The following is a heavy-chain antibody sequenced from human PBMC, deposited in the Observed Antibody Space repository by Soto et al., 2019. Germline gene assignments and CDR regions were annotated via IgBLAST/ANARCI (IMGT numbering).Heavy chain of an antibody. CDR1: SASISSEQR. J-gene: IGHJ4*02. CDR3: ARSFGWYAIDQ. CDR2: IHHSGST. D-gene: IGHD6-19*01. V-gene: IGHV4-4*02. Sequence: QMQLQESGPRLVKPSETLSLTCAVSSASISSEQRWSWVRQPPGKGLEWIGEIHHSGSTNNNPSLKRRVTRSVAKSKNQFSLNLGSVTAADTAVYYCARSFGWYAIDQWGQGTLVTVSS.